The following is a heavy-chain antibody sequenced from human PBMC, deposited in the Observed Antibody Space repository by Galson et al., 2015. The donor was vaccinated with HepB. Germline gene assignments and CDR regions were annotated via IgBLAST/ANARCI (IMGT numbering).Heavy chain of an antibody. CDR2: IDWGDDK. CDR3: ARIPESAAGTSGWVFDY. V-gene: IGHV2-70*01. CDR1: GFSLSTSGMC. D-gene: IGHD6-13*01. J-gene: IGHJ4*02. Sequence: PALVKPTQTLTLTCTFSGFSLSTSGMCVSWIRQPPGKALEWLALIDWGDDKYYSTSLKTRLTISKDTSKNQVVLTMTNMDPVDTATYYCARIPESAAGTSGWVFDYWGQGTLVTVSS.